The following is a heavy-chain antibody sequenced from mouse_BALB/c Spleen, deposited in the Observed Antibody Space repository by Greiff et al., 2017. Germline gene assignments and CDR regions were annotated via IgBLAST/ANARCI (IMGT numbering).Heavy chain of an antibody. J-gene: IGHJ1*01. CDR1: GYTFTSYW. CDR2: IYPGSGST. D-gene: IGHD1-1*01. Sequence: LQQPGSELVRPGASVKLSCKASGYTFTSYWMHWVKQRPGQGLEWIGNIYPGSGSTNYDEKFKSKATLTVDTSSSTAYMQLSSLTSEDSAVYYCTRDYYGSSPWYLDVWGAGTTVTVSS. V-gene: IGHV1S22*01. CDR3: TRDYYGSSPWYLDV.